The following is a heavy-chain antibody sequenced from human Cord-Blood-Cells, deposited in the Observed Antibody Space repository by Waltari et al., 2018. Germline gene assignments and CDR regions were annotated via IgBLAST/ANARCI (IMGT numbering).Heavy chain of an antibody. J-gene: IGHJ3*02. CDR3: ARFQPDDAFDI. V-gene: IGHV3-21*01. CDR2: ISSSSSYI. Sequence: EVQLVESGGGLVKPGGSLRLSCAASGFPFISYSMNGVSQAPGKGLEWVSSISSSSSYIYYADSVKGRFTISRDNAKNSLYLQMNSLRAEDTAVYYCARFQPDDAFDIWGQGTMVTVSS. CDR1: GFPFISYS.